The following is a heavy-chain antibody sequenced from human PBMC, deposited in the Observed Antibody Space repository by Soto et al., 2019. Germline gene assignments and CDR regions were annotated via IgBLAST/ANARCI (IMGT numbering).Heavy chain of an antibody. Sequence: ASVKVSCKASGYTFTSYGISWVRQAPGQGLEWMGWISAYNGNTNYAQKLQGRVTMTTDTSTSTAYMELRSLRSDDTAVYYCARYIKDMGGLSQGCDPWGQGTLVTVSS. D-gene: IGHD5-12*01. CDR3: ARYIKDMGGLSQGCDP. CDR2: ISAYNGNT. CDR1: GYTFTSYG. J-gene: IGHJ5*02. V-gene: IGHV1-18*01.